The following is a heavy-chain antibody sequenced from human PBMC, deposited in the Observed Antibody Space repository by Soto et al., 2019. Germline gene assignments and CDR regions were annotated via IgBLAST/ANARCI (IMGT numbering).Heavy chain of an antibody. CDR3: ARELLGFGYTYGDV. J-gene: IGHJ6*01. V-gene: IGHV1-69*12. CDR1: GGTFSNFA. D-gene: IGHD3-10*01. Sequence: QVQLVQSGAEVKKPGSSVKVSCKASGGTFSNFALISWVRQAPGQGLEWMGGIIPIDATVNYAQKFQGRITLTADESTTTAYMDLGSLSSEDTAVYYWARELLGFGYTYGDVWGQGTTVTVSS. CDR2: IIPIDATV.